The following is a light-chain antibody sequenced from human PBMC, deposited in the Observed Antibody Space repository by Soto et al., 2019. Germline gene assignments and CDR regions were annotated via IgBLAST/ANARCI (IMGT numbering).Light chain of an antibody. Sequence: QSALNQPASESGSPGQSITISCTGTSRDVGGYVSWYQQHPGKAPKLMIYEVSNRPSGVSNRFSGSKSGNTASLTISGLQAEDEADYYCRSYTSSNTVVFGGGTKLTVL. CDR2: EVS. J-gene: IGLJ2*01. CDR3: RSYTSSNTVV. V-gene: IGLV2-14*01. CDR1: SRDVGGY.